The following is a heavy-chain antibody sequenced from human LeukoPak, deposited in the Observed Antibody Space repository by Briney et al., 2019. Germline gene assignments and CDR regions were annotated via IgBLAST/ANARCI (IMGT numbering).Heavy chain of an antibody. D-gene: IGHD5-12*01. CDR3: AQSIRTDAFDI. CDR1: GDSVSSSSAA. V-gene: IGHV6-1*01. J-gene: IGHJ3*02. Sequence: SQTLSLTCAISGDSVSSSSAAWNWLRQSPSRGLEWLGRTYYRSKWYLDYAISVKSRIAINPDTSKNQFSLRLNSVTPEDTAVYYCAQSIRTDAFDIWGQGTKVTVSS. CDR2: TYYRSKWYL.